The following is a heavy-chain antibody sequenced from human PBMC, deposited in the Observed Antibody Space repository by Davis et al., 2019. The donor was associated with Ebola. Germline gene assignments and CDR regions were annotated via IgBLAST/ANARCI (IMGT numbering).Heavy chain of an antibody. CDR2: IKEDGGEK. Sequence: GESLKISCAASGLIFNNYWMSWIRQAPGKGPEWVAIIKEDGGEKYYVDSVKGRFTISRDNAKNTLYLQMNSLRPEDTAVYYCAKQDFWSGYGYFDYWGQGTLVTVSS. J-gene: IGHJ4*02. D-gene: IGHD3-3*01. CDR1: GLIFNNYW. V-gene: IGHV3-7*01. CDR3: AKQDFWSGYGYFDY.